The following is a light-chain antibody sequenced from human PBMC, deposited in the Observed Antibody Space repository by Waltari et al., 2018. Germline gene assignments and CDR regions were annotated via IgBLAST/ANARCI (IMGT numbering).Light chain of an antibody. CDR2: GAS. V-gene: IGKV3-20*01. J-gene: IGKJ5*01. Sequence: EILLTQSPGTLSLSPGERATLSCRASQNVGKNYLGWYQQRPGQPPRLLIFGASNRATGIPDRFSGSGSGTDFTLTISRLEFEDFAVYFCQQYASPPITFGQGTRLE. CDR3: QQYASPPIT. CDR1: QNVGKNY.